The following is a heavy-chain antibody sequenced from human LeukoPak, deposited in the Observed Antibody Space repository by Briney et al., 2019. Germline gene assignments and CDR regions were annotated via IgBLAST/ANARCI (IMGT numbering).Heavy chain of an antibody. CDR3: AREKTAYYYDSSGYSEGAFDI. Sequence: SETLSLTCTVSGGSISSGDYYWSWIRQHPGKGLEWIGYIYYSGNTQHNPSLKSRITISIDTSKSQFSLKLSSVTAADTAVYYCAREKTAYYYDSSGYSEGAFDIWGQGTMVTVSS. D-gene: IGHD3-22*01. CDR1: GGSISSGDYY. J-gene: IGHJ3*02. CDR2: IYYSGNT. V-gene: IGHV4-31*03.